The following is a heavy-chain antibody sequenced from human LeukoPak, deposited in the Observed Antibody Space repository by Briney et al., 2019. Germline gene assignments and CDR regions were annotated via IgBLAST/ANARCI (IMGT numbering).Heavy chain of an antibody. V-gene: IGHV1-18*01. CDR1: GYTFTSYG. J-gene: IGHJ6*03. D-gene: IGHD3-3*01. CDR2: ISAYNGNT. CDR3: ARPAAYYDFWSGYQYYMDV. Sequence: GASVKVSCEASGYTFTSYGISWVRQAPGQGLEWMGWISAYNGNTNYAQKLQGRVTMTTDTSTSTAYMELRSLRSDDTAVYYCARPAAYYDFWSGYQYYMDVWGKGTTVTVSS.